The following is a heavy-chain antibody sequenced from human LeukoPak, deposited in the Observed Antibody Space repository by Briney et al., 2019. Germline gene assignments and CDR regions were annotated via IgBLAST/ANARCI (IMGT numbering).Heavy chain of an antibody. CDR1: GFTFSSYA. Sequence: GGSLRLPCAASGFTFSSYAMSWVRQAPGKGLEWVSAISGSGGSTYYADSVKGRFTISRDNSKNTLYLQMNSLRAEDTAVYYCAKDQSYYGSGSYYEDWFDPWGQGTLVTVSS. J-gene: IGHJ5*02. CDR2: ISGSGGST. D-gene: IGHD3-10*01. V-gene: IGHV3-23*01. CDR3: AKDQSYYGSGSYYEDWFDP.